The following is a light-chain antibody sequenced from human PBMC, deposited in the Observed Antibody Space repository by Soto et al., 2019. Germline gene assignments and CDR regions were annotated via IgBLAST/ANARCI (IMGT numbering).Light chain of an antibody. CDR3: QQRSNWPPKIT. J-gene: IGKJ5*01. CDR1: QSVSIY. Sequence: EIVLAQSPATLSLSPGERATLSCRASQSVSIYLAWYQQKPGQAPRLLIYDASNRATGIQARYSGSGSGTDFALTISNLEPEDFAVYYCQQRSNWPPKITFGQGTRREIK. V-gene: IGKV3-11*01. CDR2: DAS.